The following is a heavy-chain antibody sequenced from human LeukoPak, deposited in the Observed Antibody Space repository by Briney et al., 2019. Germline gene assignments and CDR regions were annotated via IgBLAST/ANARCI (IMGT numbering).Heavy chain of an antibody. D-gene: IGHD3-22*01. CDR1: GFTFSSYA. CDR2: ISGSGGST. Sequence: PGGSLILSCAASGFTFSSYAMTWVRQAPGKGLEWVSAISGSGGSTYYADSVKGRFTISRDNSKNTLYLQMNSLRAEDTAVYYCYIPYYDTSAYKGYWGQGTLVTVSS. CDR3: YIPYYDTSAYKGY. J-gene: IGHJ4*02. V-gene: IGHV3-23*01.